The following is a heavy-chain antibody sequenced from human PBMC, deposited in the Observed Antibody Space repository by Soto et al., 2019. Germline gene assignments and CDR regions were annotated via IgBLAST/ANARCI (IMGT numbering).Heavy chain of an antibody. V-gene: IGHV4-39*01. CDR3: ARGNSSLYYYYGMDV. J-gene: IGHJ6*02. CDR1: DGSISGSSYY. D-gene: IGHD3-22*01. CDR2: IYYSGST. Sequence: SETLSLTSTVADGSISGSSYYWGWIRQPPGKGLEWIGSIYYSGSTYYNPSLKSRVTISVDTSKNQFSLKLSSVTAADTAVYYCARGNSSLYYYYGMDVWGQGTTVTVSS.